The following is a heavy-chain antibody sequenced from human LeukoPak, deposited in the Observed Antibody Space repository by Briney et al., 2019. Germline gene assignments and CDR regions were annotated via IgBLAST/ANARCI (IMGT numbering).Heavy chain of an antibody. V-gene: IGHV1-8*02. CDR3: ARRVGVRGVTARNWFDP. CDR2: MNPNSGNT. CDR1: GYTFTSYG. J-gene: IGHJ5*02. D-gene: IGHD3-10*01. Sequence: GASVKVSCKVSGYTFTSYGINWVRQATGQGLEWMGWMNPNSGNTGYAQKFQGRVTMTRNTSISTAYMELSSLRSEDTAVYYCARRVGVRGVTARNWFDPWGQGTLVAVSS.